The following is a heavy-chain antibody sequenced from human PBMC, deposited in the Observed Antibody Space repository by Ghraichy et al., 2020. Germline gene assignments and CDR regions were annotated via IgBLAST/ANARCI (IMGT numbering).Heavy chain of an antibody. J-gene: IGHJ4*02. V-gene: IGHV2-5*02. CDR1: AFSITTSGTG. Sequence: SGPTLAKPTQTLTLTCTFSAFSITTSGTGVGWIRQPPGKALEWLALIFWADDKRYSPSLRSRLTIAKDTSKNQVVLTMADMDPVDTGTYYCAHINRNYHFDYWDQGALVTVSS. CDR2: IFWADDK. D-gene: IGHD1-7*01. CDR3: AHINRNYHFDY.